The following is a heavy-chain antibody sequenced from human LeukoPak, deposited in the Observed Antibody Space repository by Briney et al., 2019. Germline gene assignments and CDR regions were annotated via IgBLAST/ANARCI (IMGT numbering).Heavy chain of an antibody. D-gene: IGHD3-22*01. CDR1: GYTFTGYY. CDR3: ARERNYYHSSGPSD. CDR2: INPNSGGT. Sequence: SSVKVSCKASGYTFTGYYMHWVRQAPGQGRDWMGWINPNSGGTNYAQKFQGRVTMTRDTSISTAYMELSRLRSDDTAVYYCARERNYYHSSGPSDWRQGTLLTVSS. J-gene: IGHJ4*02. V-gene: IGHV1-2*02.